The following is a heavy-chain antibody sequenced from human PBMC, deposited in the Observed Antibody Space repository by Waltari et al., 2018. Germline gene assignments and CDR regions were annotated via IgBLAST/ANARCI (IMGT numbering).Heavy chain of an antibody. CDR2: IYNRGNT. CDR3: AREPLY. V-gene: IGHV4-31*03. CDR1: GDSISSNYY. J-gene: IGHJ4*02. Sequence: QVQLQESGPGLVQPSQTLSLTCTVSGDSISSNYYWTWIRQHPGKGLEWIGNIYNRGNTDYNPSLKSRLTISLDTSKNQFSLQLTSVSAADTAVYYCAREPLYWGQGTLVTVSS.